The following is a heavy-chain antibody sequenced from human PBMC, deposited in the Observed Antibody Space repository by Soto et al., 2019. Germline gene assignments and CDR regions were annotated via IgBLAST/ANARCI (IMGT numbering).Heavy chain of an antibody. V-gene: IGHV3-74*01. CDR2: INGDGSST. CDR3: ASIPPGAVGATREVDY. J-gene: IGHJ4*02. Sequence: EVQLVESGGGLVQPGGSLSLSCAASGFTFSIYWLHWVRQAPGKGLVWVSRINGDGSSTSYADSVKGRFTISRDNAKNTLYLQMNCLRAEDTGVYYCASIPPGAVGATREVDYWGQGILVTVSS. D-gene: IGHD1-26*01. CDR1: GFTFSIYW.